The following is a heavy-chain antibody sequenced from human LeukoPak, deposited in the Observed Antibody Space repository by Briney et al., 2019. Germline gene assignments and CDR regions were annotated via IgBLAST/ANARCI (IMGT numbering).Heavy chain of an antibody. J-gene: IGHJ6*02. D-gene: IGHD3-3*01. CDR1: GGSISNYY. V-gene: IGHV4-59*01. CDR3: ARSPYYDFWSGYSDYGMDV. CDR2: IYYSGST. Sequence: PSETLSLTCTVSGGSISNYYWSWIRQPPGKGLEWIGYIYYSGSTNYNPSLKSRVTISVDTSKNQFSLKLSSVTAADTAVYYCARSPYYDFWSGYSDYGMDVWGQGTTVTVSS.